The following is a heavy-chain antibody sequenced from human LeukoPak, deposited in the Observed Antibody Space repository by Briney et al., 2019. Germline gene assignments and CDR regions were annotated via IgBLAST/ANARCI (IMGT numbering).Heavy chain of an antibody. CDR1: GGSISSYY. CDR2: MYYSGST. CDR3: ARGARGYYYDSSGYYFDY. D-gene: IGHD3-22*01. J-gene: IGHJ4*02. V-gene: IGHV4-59*01. Sequence: SETLSLTCTVSGGSISSYYWSWIRQPPGKGLEWIGYMYYSGSTNYNPSLKSRVTISVDTSKNQFSLKLSSVTAADTAVYYCARGARGYYYDSSGYYFDYWGQGTLVTVSS.